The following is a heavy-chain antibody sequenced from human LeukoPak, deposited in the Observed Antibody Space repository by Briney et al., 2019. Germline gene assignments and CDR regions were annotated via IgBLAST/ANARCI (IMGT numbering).Heavy chain of an antibody. CDR1: GFTFGDYA. CDR2: IRYDGSNK. Sequence: PGRSLRLSCTASGFTFGDYAMSWVRQAPGKGLEWVAFIRYDGSNKYYADSVKGRFTISRDNSKNTLYLQMNSLRAEDTAVYYCAKGPHGGNPNGFDPWGQGTLVTVSS. V-gene: IGHV3-30*02. CDR3: AKGPHGGNPNGFDP. D-gene: IGHD4-23*01. J-gene: IGHJ5*02.